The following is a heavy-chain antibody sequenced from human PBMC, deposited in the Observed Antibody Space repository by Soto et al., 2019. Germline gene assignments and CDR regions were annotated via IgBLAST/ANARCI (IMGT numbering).Heavy chain of an antibody. J-gene: IGHJ1*01. CDR1: GFTVSSNY. V-gene: IGHV3-66*01. CDR2: MYSCGST. CDR3: ARDRIAVAGNPEYFQH. D-gene: IGHD6-19*01. Sequence: EVQLVESGGGLVQPGGSLRLSCAASGFTVSSNYMSWFRQAPGQGLEWVSVMYSCGSTYYADSVKGRFTIARDNSKNTPYLQMNSLRVEDTGVYYCARDRIAVAGNPEYFQHWGQGTLVTVSS.